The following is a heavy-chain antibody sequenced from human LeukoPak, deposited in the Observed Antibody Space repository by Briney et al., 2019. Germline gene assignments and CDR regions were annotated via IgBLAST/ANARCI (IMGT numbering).Heavy chain of an antibody. J-gene: IGHJ4*02. CDR2: INQDGSEK. CDR3: ARLSLEGEESSVYRSFDY. D-gene: IGHD3-22*01. CDR1: GFTLGNYC. V-gene: IGHV3-7*05. Sequence: GGSLRLSCAASGFTLGNYCMTWVRQAPRKGLEWVANINQDGSEKNYVASVKGRFIISRDNAQSSLFLQMNSLRAEDTAVYYCARLSLEGEESSVYRSFDYWGQGTLVTVSS.